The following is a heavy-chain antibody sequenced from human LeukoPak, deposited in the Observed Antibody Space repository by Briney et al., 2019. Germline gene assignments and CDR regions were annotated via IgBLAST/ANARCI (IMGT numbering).Heavy chain of an antibody. CDR3: ARGQGATVPQVGKNWFDP. CDR2: IYHSGST. V-gene: IGHV4-38-2*02. D-gene: IGHD1-26*01. Sequence: PSETLSLTCTVSGYSISSGYYWGWIRQPPGKGLEWIGSIYHSGSTYYNPSLRSRVILSVDTSKNQFSLKLISVTVADTAIYYCARGQGATVPQVGKNWFDPWGQGTRVTVSS. CDR1: GYSISSGYY. J-gene: IGHJ5*02.